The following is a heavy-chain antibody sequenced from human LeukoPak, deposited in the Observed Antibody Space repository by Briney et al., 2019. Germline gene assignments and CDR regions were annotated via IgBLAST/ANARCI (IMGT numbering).Heavy chain of an antibody. J-gene: IGHJ6*01. CDR2: IYNNGLT. Sequence: GGSLRLSCAASGFTVSTNYMSWVRQAPGKGLEWVSVIYNNGLTFYSDSVKSRLTISRDNSMTALSLQMNRLRGEGTAVYYCARESGHCSTTACPLDLWGQETTVSVSS. V-gene: IGHV3-53*05. D-gene: IGHD2-2*01. CDR3: ARESGHCSTTACPLDL. CDR1: GFTVSTNY.